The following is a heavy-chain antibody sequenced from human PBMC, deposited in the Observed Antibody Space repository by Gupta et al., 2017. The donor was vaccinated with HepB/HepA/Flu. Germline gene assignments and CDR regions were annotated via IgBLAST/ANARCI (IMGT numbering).Heavy chain of an antibody. CDR2: RTESGTYW. Sequence: EVQLLESGGGLVQPGGSLRLSCASSGFTFSNYAMSWVRQAPGKGLEWIFARTESGTYWNYADSVKDRFTVSRDNSKNMLFLEMNNLRVEDTAIYYCAKASRPSRPRNYYLDDWGPGTLVTVXS. CDR3: AKASRPSRPRNYYLDD. CDR1: GFTFSNYA. J-gene: IGHJ4*02. V-gene: IGHV3-23*01. D-gene: IGHD3-10*01.